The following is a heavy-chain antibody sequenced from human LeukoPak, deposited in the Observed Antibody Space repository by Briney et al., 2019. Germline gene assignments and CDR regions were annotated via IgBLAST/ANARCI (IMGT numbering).Heavy chain of an antibody. V-gene: IGHV3-7*03. CDR1: GFTFSSYW. Sequence: GGSLRLSCAASGFTFSSYWMSWVRQAPGKGLEWVANINKDGGEKYYVDSVKGRFTISRDNAKNSLYPQMNSLRADDTAVYYCVKDSPPRYSGSPPAYWGQGTLVTVSS. CDR2: INKDGGEK. J-gene: IGHJ4*02. D-gene: IGHD1-26*01. CDR3: VKDSPPRYSGSPPAY.